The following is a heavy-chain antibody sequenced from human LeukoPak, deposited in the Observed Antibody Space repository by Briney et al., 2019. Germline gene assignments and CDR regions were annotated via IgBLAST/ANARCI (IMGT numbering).Heavy chain of an antibody. CDR2: IYPGDSDT. J-gene: IGHJ4*02. V-gene: IGHV5-51*01. CDR3: ARREMATITEYYFDY. CDR1: GYSFTSYW. Sequence: GESLKISCKGSGYSFTSYWIGWVRQMPGKGLEWMGIIYPGDSDTRYSPSFQGQVTISADKSISTAYLQWSSLKASDTAMYYCARREMATITEYYFDYWGQGTLVTVSS. D-gene: IGHD5-24*01.